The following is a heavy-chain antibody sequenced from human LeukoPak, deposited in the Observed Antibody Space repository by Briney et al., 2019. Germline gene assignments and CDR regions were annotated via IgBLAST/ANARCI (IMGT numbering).Heavy chain of an antibody. CDR1: GGSISSYY. V-gene: IGHV4-59*01. J-gene: IGHJ4*02. CDR2: IYYSGST. Sequence: PSETLSLTCTVSGGSISSYYWSWVRQPPGKGLEWSGDIYYSGSTNYNPSLKTRVTISLDTSKNQFSLKLTSVTAADTAVYYCARVRILGVVIFDYWGQGTLVTVSS. D-gene: IGHD3-3*01. CDR3: ARVRILGVVIFDY.